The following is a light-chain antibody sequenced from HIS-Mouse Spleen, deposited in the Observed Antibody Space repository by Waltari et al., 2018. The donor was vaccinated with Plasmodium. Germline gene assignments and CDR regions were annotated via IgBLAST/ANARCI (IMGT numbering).Light chain of an antibody. J-gene: IGKJ2*01. Sequence: EIVLTQSPGTLSLSPGERATLSCRASQRVSRCYLAWYQQKPGHAPRLLIYFASSMATGIPDRFIVSGSWTVFTLTISSLEPDDFAVYYCQQYGSSPYTFGQGTKLEIK. CDR3: QQYGSSPYT. CDR2: FAS. V-gene: IGKV3-20*01. CDR1: QRVSRCY.